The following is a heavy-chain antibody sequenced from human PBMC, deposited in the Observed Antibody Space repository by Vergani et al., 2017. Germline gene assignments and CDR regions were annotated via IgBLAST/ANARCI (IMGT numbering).Heavy chain of an antibody. Sequence: QVQLQDSGPGLVKPSETLSLTCIVSGVSISTYYWNWIRQPPGKGLEWIGFIYYTGSTNYNPSLKGRVTISSDASKNQISLRLTSVNAADTAVYYCAKYGGGGSPFDYWGQGTLVTVSS. CDR3: AKYGGGGSPFDY. CDR1: GVSISTYY. CDR2: IYYTGST. D-gene: IGHD2-15*01. V-gene: IGHV4-59*01. J-gene: IGHJ4*02.